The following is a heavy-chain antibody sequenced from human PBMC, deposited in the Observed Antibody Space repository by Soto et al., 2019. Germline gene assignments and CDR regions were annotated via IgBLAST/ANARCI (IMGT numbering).Heavy chain of an antibody. CDR3: ARGNSNFGF. Sequence: PSESLALSCAVSGGSIRSGEYYWSWIRQPPGKGLEWIGYIYYSGSTYYNPSLKSRVTISVDTSKNQFSLKLSSVTAADTAVYYCARGNSNFGFWGQRPLVTVSS. CDR1: GGSIRSGEYY. D-gene: IGHD4-4*01. V-gene: IGHV4-30-4*01. CDR2: IYYSGST. J-gene: IGHJ4*02.